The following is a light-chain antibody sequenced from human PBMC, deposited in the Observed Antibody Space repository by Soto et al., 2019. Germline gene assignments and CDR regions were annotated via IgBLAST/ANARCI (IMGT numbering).Light chain of an antibody. V-gene: IGLV1-36*01. CDR1: NSNIGNNA. CDR2: YND. CDR3: ASWDDSLNVYV. J-gene: IGLJ1*01. Sequence: QSVLTQPPSVSEAPRQRVTISCSGSNSNIGNNAVSWYQQLPGKAPKLLIFYNDLLPSGVSDRFSGSKSGTSASLAISGLQSEDEADYYCASWDDSLNVYVFGTGTKLTVL.